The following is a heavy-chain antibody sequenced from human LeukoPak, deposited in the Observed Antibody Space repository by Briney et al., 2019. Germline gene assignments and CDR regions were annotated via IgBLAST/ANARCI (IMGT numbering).Heavy chain of an antibody. CDR1: GGSISSGTNF. J-gene: IGHJ5*02. CDR2: INHSGST. CDR3: ARARRFLEWLLYNWFDP. V-gene: IGHV4-39*07. Sequence: PSETLSLTCTVSGGSISSGTNFWSWIRQPPGKGLEWIGEINHSGSTNYNPSLKSRVAISVDTSKNQFSLKLSSVTAADTAVYYCARARRFLEWLLYNWFDPWGQGTLVTVSS. D-gene: IGHD3-3*01.